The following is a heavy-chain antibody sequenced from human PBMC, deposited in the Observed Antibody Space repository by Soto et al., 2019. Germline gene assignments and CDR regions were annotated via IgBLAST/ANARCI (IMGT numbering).Heavy chain of an antibody. J-gene: IGHJ5*02. CDR3: ARYTGSYDSRSRIGNNWFDP. V-gene: IGHV4-38-2*01. D-gene: IGHD3-22*01. CDR1: GYSISSGYY. Sequence: PSETLSLTCAVSGYSISSGYYWGWIRQPPGKGLEWIGSIYHSGSTYYNPSLKSRVTISVDTSKNQFSLKLSSVTAADTAVYYCARYTGSYDSRSRIGNNWFDPWGQGTLVTVSS. CDR2: IYHSGST.